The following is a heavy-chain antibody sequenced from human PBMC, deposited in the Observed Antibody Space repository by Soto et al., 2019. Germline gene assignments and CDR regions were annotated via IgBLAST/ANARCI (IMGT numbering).Heavy chain of an antibody. Sequence: QVQLVQSGAEVKKPGASVKVSCKASGYTFTSYGISWVRQAPGQGLEWMGWISAYNGNTNYAQKLQGRVTMTTDTSTSTAYMELRSLRSDDTAVYYCARDHIYYDSSGYYHDAFDIWGQGTMVTVSS. CDR3: ARDHIYYDSSGYYHDAFDI. J-gene: IGHJ3*02. V-gene: IGHV1-18*01. CDR1: GYTFTSYG. D-gene: IGHD3-22*01. CDR2: ISAYNGNT.